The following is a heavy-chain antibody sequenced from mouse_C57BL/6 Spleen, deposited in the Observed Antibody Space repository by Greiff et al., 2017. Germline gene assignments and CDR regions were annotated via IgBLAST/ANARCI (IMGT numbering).Heavy chain of an antibody. Sequence: QVQLQQSGAELARPGASVKLSCKASGYTFTSYGISWVKQRTGQGLEWIGEIYPRSGNTYYNEKFKGKSTLTVDKSSSTAYMQLSSLTSEDSAVYYCARSYYGSRYYFDYWGQGTTLTVSS. J-gene: IGHJ2*01. V-gene: IGHV1-81*01. CDR2: IYPRSGNT. CDR1: GYTFTSYG. D-gene: IGHD1-1*01. CDR3: ARSYYGSRYYFDY.